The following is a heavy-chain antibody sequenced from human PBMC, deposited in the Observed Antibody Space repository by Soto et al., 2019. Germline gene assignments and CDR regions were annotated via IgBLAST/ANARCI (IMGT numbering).Heavy chain of an antibody. D-gene: IGHD3-22*01. Sequence: GGSLRLSCVASGFTFSNAWMSWVRQAPGKGLEWVGRIKSKTDGGTTDYAAPVKGRFTISRDDSKNTLYVQMNSLKTEDTAVYFCTTWGPYYYDSRGYYFDYWGQGVLVTVSS. J-gene: IGHJ4*02. CDR2: IKSKTDGGTT. V-gene: IGHV3-15*01. CDR1: GFTFSNAW. CDR3: TTWGPYYYDSRGYYFDY.